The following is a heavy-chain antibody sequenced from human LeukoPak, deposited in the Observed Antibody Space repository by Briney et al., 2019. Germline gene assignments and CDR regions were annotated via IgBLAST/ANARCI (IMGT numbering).Heavy chain of an antibody. CDR1: GLTFSSYE. D-gene: IGHD1-1*01. CDR3: TGGPTTGNLDY. Sequence: GGSLRLSCAASGLTFSSYEINWVRQAPGTGLEWVSYIRSSGTTIYHADSVKCRFTISRDNDKNSLYLQMNSLRAEDAGLYYCTGGPTTGNLDYWGQGSLVTVSS. CDR2: IRSSGTTI. J-gene: IGHJ4*02. V-gene: IGHV3-48*03.